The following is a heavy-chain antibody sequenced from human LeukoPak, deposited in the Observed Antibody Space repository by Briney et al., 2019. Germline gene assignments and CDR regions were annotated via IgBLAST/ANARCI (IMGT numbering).Heavy chain of an antibody. CDR2: ISGGGGNT. J-gene: IGHJ4*02. CDR3: AKVLTSGYYFFDY. CDR1: GFTFRSYA. D-gene: IGHD3-22*01. V-gene: IGHV3-23*01. Sequence: GGSLRLPCAASGFTFRSYAINWVRQAPGKGLEWVSAISGGGGNTYYADSVKGRFTISRDNSKNTLYLQMNSLRAEDTAVYYCAKVLTSGYYFFDYWGQGTLVTVSS.